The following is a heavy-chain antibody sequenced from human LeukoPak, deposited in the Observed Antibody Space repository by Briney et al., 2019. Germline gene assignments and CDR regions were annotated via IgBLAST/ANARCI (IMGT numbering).Heavy chain of an antibody. J-gene: IGHJ5*02. CDR3: ARGGYCSGGSCYSAWFDP. D-gene: IGHD2-15*01. CDR1: GYSFTGYY. CDR2: IIPIFGTA. Sequence: SVKVSCKASGYSFTGYYMHWVRQAPGQGLEWMGGIIPIFGTANYAQKFQGRVTITADKSTSTAYMELSSLRSEDTAVYYCARGGYCSGGSCYSAWFDPWGQGTLVTVSS. V-gene: IGHV1-69*06.